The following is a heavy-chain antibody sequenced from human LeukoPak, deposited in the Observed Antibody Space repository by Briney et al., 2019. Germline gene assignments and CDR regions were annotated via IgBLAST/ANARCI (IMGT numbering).Heavy chain of an antibody. V-gene: IGHV1-18*01. J-gene: IGHJ4*02. CDR2: ISAYNGNT. Sequence: ASVKVSCKASGYTFTSYGISWVRQAPGQGLEWMGWISAYNGNTNYAQKLQGRVTMTTDTSTSTAYMELRSLRSDDTAVYYCGSYSSSQNYFDYWGQGTLVTVSS. CDR3: GSYSSSQNYFDY. CDR1: GYTFTSYG. D-gene: IGHD6-13*01.